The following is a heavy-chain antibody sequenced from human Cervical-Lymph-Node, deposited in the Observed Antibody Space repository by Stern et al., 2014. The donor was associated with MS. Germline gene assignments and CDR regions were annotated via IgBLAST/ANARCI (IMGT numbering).Heavy chain of an antibody. CDR3: ARDRKYDSSGYYQ. J-gene: IGHJ4*02. Sequence: QVQLVQSGGGVVQPGRSLRLSCAASGFTFSSYGMHWVRQAPGKGLEWVAVIWYDGSNKYYADSVKGRFTISRDNSKNTLYLQMNSLRAEDTAVYYCARDRKYDSSGYYQWGQGTLVTVSS. CDR2: IWYDGSNK. D-gene: IGHD3-22*01. V-gene: IGHV3-33*01. CDR1: GFTFSSYG.